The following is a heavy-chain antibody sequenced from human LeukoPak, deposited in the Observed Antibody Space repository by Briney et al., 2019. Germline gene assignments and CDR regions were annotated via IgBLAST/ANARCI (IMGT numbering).Heavy chain of an antibody. CDR1: GGSISSYF. J-gene: IGHJ6*03. CDR3: ASSSNFYYYYMDA. CDR2: IYSNGIT. V-gene: IGHV4-4*07. Sequence: PSETLSLTCTVSGGSISSYFWTWIRQPAGKGLEWIGRIYSNGITNYNPSLKSRVTMSIDTSKKEFSLKLSSVTAADTAIYYCASSSNFYYYYMDAWGKGTTVTVSS.